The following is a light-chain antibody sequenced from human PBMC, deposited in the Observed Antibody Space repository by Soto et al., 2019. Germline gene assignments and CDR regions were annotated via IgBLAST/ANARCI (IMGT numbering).Light chain of an antibody. J-gene: IGKJ2*01. CDR2: GAS. CDR3: QQYGSSLGT. V-gene: IGKV3-20*01. Sequence: EIVLTQSPGTLSLPPGERATLSCRASQSVSSSYLAWYQQKPGQAPRLLIYGASSRATGIPDRFSGSGSGTDFTLTISRLEPEDFAVYYCQQYGSSLGTFGQGTKLEIK. CDR1: QSVSSSY.